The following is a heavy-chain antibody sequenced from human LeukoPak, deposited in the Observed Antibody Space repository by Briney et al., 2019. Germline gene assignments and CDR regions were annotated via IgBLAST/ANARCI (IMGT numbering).Heavy chain of an antibody. J-gene: IGHJ4*02. CDR1: GGTFSSYA. CDR2: IIPILGIA. D-gene: IGHD2-15*01. CDR3: ARLGYCSSGSCYSGAN. Sequence: SVKVSCKASGGTFSSYAISWVRQAPGQGLEWMGRIIPILGIANYAQKFQGRVTITADKSTSTAYMELSSLRSEDTAVYYCARLGYCSSGSCYSGANWGQGTLVTVSS. V-gene: IGHV1-69*04.